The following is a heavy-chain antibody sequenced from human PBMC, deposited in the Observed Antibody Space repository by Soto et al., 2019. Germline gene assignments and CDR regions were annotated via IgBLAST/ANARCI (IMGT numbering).Heavy chain of an antibody. CDR2: IYYSGST. Sequence: QVKLQESGPGLVKPSQTLSLTCTVSGGSISSGGYYWSWIRQHPGKGLEWIGYIYYSGSTYYNPSLKSRVTISVDTSKNQFSLKLSSVTAADTAVYYCARVLPMASIVNWYFDLWGRGTLVTVSS. CDR3: ARVLPMASIVNWYFDL. J-gene: IGHJ2*01. CDR1: GGSISSGGYY. V-gene: IGHV4-31*03. D-gene: IGHD3-16*02.